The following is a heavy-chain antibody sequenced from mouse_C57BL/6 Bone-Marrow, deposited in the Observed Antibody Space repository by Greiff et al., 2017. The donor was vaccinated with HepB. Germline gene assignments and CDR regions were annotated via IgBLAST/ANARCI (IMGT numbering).Heavy chain of an antibody. CDR2: IYPGDGDT. V-gene: IGHV1-80*01. Sequence: QVHVKQSGAELVKPGASVKISCKASGYAFSSYWMNWEKQRPGKGLEWIGQIYPGDGDTNYNGKFKGKATLTADKSSSTAYMQLSSLTSEDSAVYFCARTPYYSNFYYAMDYWGQGTSVTVSS. J-gene: IGHJ4*01. D-gene: IGHD2-5*01. CDR3: ARTPYYSNFYYAMDY. CDR1: GYAFSSYW.